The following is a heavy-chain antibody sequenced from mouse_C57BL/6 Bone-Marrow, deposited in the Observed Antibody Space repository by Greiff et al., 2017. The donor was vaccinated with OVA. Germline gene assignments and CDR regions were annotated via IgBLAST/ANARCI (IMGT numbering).Heavy chain of an antibody. V-gene: IGHV5-6*01. CDR2: ISSGGSYT. J-gene: IGHJ3*01. CDR1: GFTFSSYG. Sequence: EVQRVESGGDLVKPGGSLKLSCAASGFTFSSYGMSWVRQTPDKRLEWVATISSGGSYTYYPDSVKGRFTISRDNAKNTLYLQMSSLKSEDTAMYYCARHTGGFAYWGRGTLVTVSA. D-gene: IGHD1-1*01. CDR3: ARHTGGFAY.